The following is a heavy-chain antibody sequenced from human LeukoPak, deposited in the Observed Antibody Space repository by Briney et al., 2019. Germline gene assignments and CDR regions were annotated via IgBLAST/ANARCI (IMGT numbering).Heavy chain of an antibody. CDR3: AREREMTTVTTSWFDP. V-gene: IGHV1-2*02. CDR1: GYTFTNYY. CDR2: INPNSGGT. D-gene: IGHD4-17*01. J-gene: IGHJ5*02. Sequence: ASVKVSCKASGYTFTNYYTHWVRQAPGQGLEWMGWINPNSGGTNYAQKFQGRVTMTRDTSISTAYMELSRLRSDDTAVYYCAREREMTTVTTSWFDPWGQGTLVTVSS.